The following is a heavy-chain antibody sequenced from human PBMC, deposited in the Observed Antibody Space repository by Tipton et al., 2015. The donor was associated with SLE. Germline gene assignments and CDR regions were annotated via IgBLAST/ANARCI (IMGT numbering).Heavy chain of an antibody. CDR3: AMGVVVAATRPMDV. CDR2: MNPNSGNT. Sequence: QLVQSGPEVKKPGASVKVSCKASGYTFTSYDINWVRQATGQGLERMGWMNPNSGNTGYAQKFQGRVTMTRNTSISTAYMELSSLRSEDTAVYYCAMGVVVAATRPMDVWGQGTTVTVSS. V-gene: IGHV1-8*01. D-gene: IGHD2-15*01. CDR1: GYTFTSYD. J-gene: IGHJ6*02.